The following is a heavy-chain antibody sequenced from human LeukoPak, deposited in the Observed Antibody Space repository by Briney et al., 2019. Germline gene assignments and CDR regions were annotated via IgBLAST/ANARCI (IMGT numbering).Heavy chain of an antibody. Sequence: SETLSLTSTVSGGSISSSSYYWGWIRQPPGKGLEWIGSIYYSGSTYYNPSLKSRVTISVDTSKNQFSLKLSSVTAADTAVYYCSTLGFSSGYYYYFDHWGQGTLVTVSS. D-gene: IGHD3-22*01. V-gene: IGHV4-39*07. CDR2: IYYSGST. CDR3: STLGFSSGYYYYFDH. J-gene: IGHJ4*02. CDR1: GGSISSSSYY.